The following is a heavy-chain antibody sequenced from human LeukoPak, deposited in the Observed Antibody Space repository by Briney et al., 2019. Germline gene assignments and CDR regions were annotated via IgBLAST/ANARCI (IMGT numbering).Heavy chain of an antibody. CDR2: VNPNSGGT. CDR1: GYTFTGYY. D-gene: IGHD3-22*01. CDR3: ATQFDYDRSAYYLRAFDL. Sequence: ASVKVSCKASGYTFTGYYMHWVRQAPGQGLEWMGWVNPNSGGTNYAQKFQGRVTMTEETSTDTAYMELTSLTSEDTAVYYCATQFDYDRSAYYLRAFDLWGQGTKVTVSS. J-gene: IGHJ3*01. V-gene: IGHV1-2*02.